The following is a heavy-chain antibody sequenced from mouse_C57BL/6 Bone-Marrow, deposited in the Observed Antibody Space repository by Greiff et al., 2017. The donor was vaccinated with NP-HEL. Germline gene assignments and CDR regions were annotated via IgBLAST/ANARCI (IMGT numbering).Heavy chain of an antibody. J-gene: IGHJ2*01. CDR2: ISSGSSTI. CDR3: ANPNCDD. V-gene: IGHV5-17*01. Sequence: EVKLVESGGGLVKPGGSLTLSCAASGFTFSDYGMHWVRQAPEKGLEWVAYISSGSSTIYYADPVKGRFTISRDNAKNTLFLQMTSLRSEDTSMYYWANPNCDDWGQGTTLTVAS. CDR1: GFTFSDYG.